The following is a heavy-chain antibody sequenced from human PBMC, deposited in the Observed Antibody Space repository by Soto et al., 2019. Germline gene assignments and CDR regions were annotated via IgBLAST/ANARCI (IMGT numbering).Heavy chain of an antibody. CDR2: ISGRGDNT. V-gene: IGHV3-23*01. Sequence: HPGGSLRLSCAASGFTFSRYVMNWVRQAPGMGLEWVSGISGRGDNTYYADSVRGRFTISRDNSKNTLYLQMNSLRAEDTAVYYCAKDPSTSLVIARTFDYWGQGILVTVSS. CDR1: GFTFSRYV. CDR3: AKDPSTSLVIARTFDY. J-gene: IGHJ4*02. D-gene: IGHD2-21*01.